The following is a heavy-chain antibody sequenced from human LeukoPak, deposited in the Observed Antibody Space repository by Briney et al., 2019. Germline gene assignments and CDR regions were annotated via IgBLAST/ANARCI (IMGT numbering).Heavy chain of an antibody. CDR1: GGSFSGYY. CDR2: INHSGST. J-gene: IGHJ4*02. D-gene: IGHD3-22*01. Sequence: KPSETLSLTCAVYGGSFSGYYWSWIRQPPGKGLEWIGEINHSGSTNYNPSLKSRVTISVDTSKNQFSLKLSSVTAADTAVYYCARRSYYDSSGYYPLDYWGQGTLVTVSS. CDR3: ARRSYYDSSGYYPLDY. V-gene: IGHV4-34*01.